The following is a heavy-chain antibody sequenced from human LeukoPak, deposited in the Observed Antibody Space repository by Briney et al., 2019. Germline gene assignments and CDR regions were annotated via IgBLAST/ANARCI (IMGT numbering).Heavy chain of an antibody. Sequence: SQTLSLTCAISGDSVSTSGFAWIWVRQSPSRGLEWLGRTYYTSKWNTDYAVSVKSRIVVNPDTSKNQFSLQLNSVTSEDTAVYYCARGRASAFDVWGQRTMVTVSS. CDR2: TYYTSKWNT. CDR1: GDSVSTSGFA. J-gene: IGHJ3*01. V-gene: IGHV6-1*01. D-gene: IGHD6-25*01. CDR3: ARGRASAFDV.